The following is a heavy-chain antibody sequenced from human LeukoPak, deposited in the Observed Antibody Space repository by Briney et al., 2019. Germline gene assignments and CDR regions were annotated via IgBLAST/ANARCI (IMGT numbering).Heavy chain of an antibody. Sequence: ASVKVSCKASGYTFTAYYIHWVRQAPGQGLEGMGWINPNSGGTNYAQKFQGRVTMTRDTSTSTVYMELSSLRSEDTAVYYCARDGSYGDYEYFDYWGQGTLVTVSS. CDR2: INPNSGGT. V-gene: IGHV1-2*02. J-gene: IGHJ4*02. D-gene: IGHD4-17*01. CDR1: GYTFTAYY. CDR3: ARDGSYGDYEYFDY.